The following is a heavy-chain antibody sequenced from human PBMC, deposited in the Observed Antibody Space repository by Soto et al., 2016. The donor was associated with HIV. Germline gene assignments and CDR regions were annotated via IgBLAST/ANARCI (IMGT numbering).Heavy chain of an antibody. J-gene: IGHJ4*02. CDR2: ISPYNGNT. V-gene: IGHV1-18*01. CDR3: ARDYSGSGSIWRDGFDY. CDR1: GYTFVQYG. Sequence: QIQLVQSGSEVKKPGASVKVSCTVSGYTFVQYGISWVRQAPGQGLEWMGWISPYNGNTKIAQKFQDRVTMTTGKSTNTVYMDMGDLRSDDTALYYCARDYSGSGSIWRDGFDYWGQGTLVSVSS. D-gene: IGHD3-10*01.